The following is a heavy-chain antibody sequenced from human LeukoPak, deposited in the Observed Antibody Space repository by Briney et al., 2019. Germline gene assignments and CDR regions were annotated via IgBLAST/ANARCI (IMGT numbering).Heavy chain of an antibody. D-gene: IGHD3-22*01. CDR2: ISDSGGRT. CDR1: GFTFSSYA. J-gene: IGHJ4*02. Sequence: GGSLRLSCAASGFTFSSYAMSWVRQAPGKGLEWVSAISDSGGRTYYADSAKGRFTISRDNSKNTLYLQLNSLRVEDAAVYYCAKDAKGTMIVVVPTGRPYYFDYWGQGTLVTVSS. CDR3: AKDAKGTMIVVVPTGRPYYFDY. V-gene: IGHV3-23*01.